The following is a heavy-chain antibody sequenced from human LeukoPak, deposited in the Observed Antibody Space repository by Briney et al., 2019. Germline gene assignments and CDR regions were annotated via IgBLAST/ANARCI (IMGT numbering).Heavy chain of an antibody. J-gene: IGHJ4*02. CDR2: IYYSGST. CDR1: GGSISSYY. D-gene: IGHD3-22*01. V-gene: IGHV4-59*01. CDR3: ARGRYYYDSSWDY. Sequence: SETLSLTCTVSGGSISSYYCSWIRQPPGKGLEWIGYIYYSGSTNYNPSLKSRVTISVDTSKNQFSLKLSSVTAADTAVYYCARGRYYYDSSWDYWGQGTLVTVSS.